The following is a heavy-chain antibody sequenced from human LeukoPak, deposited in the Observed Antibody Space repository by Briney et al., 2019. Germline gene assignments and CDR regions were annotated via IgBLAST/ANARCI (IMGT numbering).Heavy chain of an antibody. D-gene: IGHD5-18*01. CDR3: AKDLWRVQLWGSHYYGMDV. CDR1: GFTFNSYG. CDR2: ISYDGSNK. J-gene: IGHJ6*02. V-gene: IGHV3-30*18. Sequence: QTGGSLRLSCAASGFTFNSYGMHWVRQAPGKGLEWVAVISYDGSNKYYADSVKGRFTISRDNSKNTLYLQMNSLRAEDTAVYYCAKDLWRVQLWGSHYYGMDVWGQGTTVTVSS.